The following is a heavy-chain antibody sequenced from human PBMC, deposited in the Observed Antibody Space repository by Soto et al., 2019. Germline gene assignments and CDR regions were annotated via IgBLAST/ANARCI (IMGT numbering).Heavy chain of an antibody. CDR3: ASPDESGYDYNLLPVY. CDR1: GGTFSSYA. Sequence: QVQLVQSGAEVKKPGSSVKVSCKASGGTFSSYAISWVRQAPGQGLEWMGGIIPIFGTANYAQKFQGRVTITADESTSTAYMELSSLRSEDTAVYYCASPDESGYDYNLLPVYWGQGPLVTVSS. J-gene: IGHJ4*02. V-gene: IGHV1-69*01. CDR2: IIPIFGTA. D-gene: IGHD5-12*01.